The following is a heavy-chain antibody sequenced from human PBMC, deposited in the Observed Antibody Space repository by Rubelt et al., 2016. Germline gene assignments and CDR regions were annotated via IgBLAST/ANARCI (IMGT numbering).Heavy chain of an antibody. V-gene: IGHV4-39*07. Sequence: KGLEWIGSIHYTGTTYYKPSLRSRVTISVDTSKNQFSLNLKSVTAADTAVYYCAREHHDFWSGYSTQNFDYWGQGTLVTVSS. CDR2: IHYTGTT. J-gene: IGHJ4*02. D-gene: IGHD3-3*01. CDR3: AREHHDFWSGYSTQNFDY.